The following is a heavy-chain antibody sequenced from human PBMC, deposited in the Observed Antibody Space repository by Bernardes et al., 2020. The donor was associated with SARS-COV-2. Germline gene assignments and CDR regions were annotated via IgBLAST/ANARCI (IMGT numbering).Heavy chain of an antibody. J-gene: IGHJ4*02. V-gene: IGHV1-3*01. CDR3: ARGRAASGQYYFDY. CDR1: GYTFSTYS. CDR2: INAGNGNT. Sequence: ASVKVSCKASGYTFSTYSMYWVRQAPGQRLEWMGWINAGNGNTRYSQKLQGRVTITTDTSANTAYMELSSLTSEDTAVYYCARGRAASGQYYFDYWGQGTLVTVSS. D-gene: IGHD6-13*01.